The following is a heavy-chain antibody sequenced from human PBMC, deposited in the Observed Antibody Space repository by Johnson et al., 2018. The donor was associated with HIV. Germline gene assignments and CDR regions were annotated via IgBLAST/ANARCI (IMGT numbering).Heavy chain of an antibody. Sequence: EVQLVESGGGLVQPGGSLRLSCAASGFTLSDHWMHWFRQVPGKGLAWVSRIDSVGRGTSYADSVKGRFTISRDNSKNTLYLQMNSLRAEDTAVYYCAREGNYYDSSSHAFDIWGQGTVVTVSS. D-gene: IGHD3-22*01. CDR2: IDSVGRGT. CDR1: GFTLSDHW. J-gene: IGHJ3*02. CDR3: AREGNYYDSSSHAFDI. V-gene: IGHV3-74*01.